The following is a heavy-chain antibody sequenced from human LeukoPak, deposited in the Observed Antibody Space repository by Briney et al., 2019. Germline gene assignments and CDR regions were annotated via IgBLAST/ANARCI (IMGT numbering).Heavy chain of an antibody. CDR2: IYYSGST. CDR3: ARHVKQWPADH. V-gene: IGHV4-39*01. J-gene: IGHJ4*02. D-gene: IGHD6-19*01. CDR1: GGSISSSSYY. Sequence: SETLSLTCTVSGGSISSSSYYWGWIRQPPGKGLEWIGSIYYSGSTYYNPSLKSRVTISVDTSKNQFSLKLSSVTAADTAVYYCARHVKQWPADHWGQGTLVTVSS.